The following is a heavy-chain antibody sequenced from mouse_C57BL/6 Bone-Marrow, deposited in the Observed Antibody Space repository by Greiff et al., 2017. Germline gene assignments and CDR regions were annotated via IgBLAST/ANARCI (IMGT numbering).Heavy chain of an antibody. CDR2: FNPYNDDT. J-gene: IGHJ2*01. D-gene: IGHD5-1*01. Sequence: VKLQQSGAELVKPGASVKMSCKASGYTFTTYPIEWMKQNHGKSLEWIGNFNPYNDDTKYNETFKGKATLTVEKSSNTVYLELSRLTSDDSSVYYCARSSTFCYYFDVWGPGTTLTVSS. V-gene: IGHV1-47*01. CDR1: GYTFTTYP. CDR3: ARSSTFCYYFDV.